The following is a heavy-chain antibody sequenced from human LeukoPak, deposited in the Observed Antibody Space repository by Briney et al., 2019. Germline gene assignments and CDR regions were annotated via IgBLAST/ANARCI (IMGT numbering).Heavy chain of an antibody. V-gene: IGHV1-18*01. D-gene: IGHD3-22*01. CDR3: ATHYYDSSGYYYVLYY. J-gene: IGHJ4*02. Sequence: ASVKVSCKASGYTFTSCGISWVRQAPGQGLEWMGWISAYNGNTNYAQKLQGRVTMTTDTSTNTAYMELRSLRSDDTAVYYCATHYYDSSGYYYVLYYWGQGTLVTVSS. CDR1: GYTFTSCG. CDR2: ISAYNGNT.